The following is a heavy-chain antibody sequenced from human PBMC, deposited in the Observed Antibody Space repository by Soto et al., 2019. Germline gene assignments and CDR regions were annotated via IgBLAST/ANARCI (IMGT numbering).Heavy chain of an antibody. J-gene: IGHJ4*02. CDR2: INSDGSST. CDR3: ARDASSWYYFDN. V-gene: IGHV3-74*01. Sequence: TGGSLRLSCAASGFTFSSYWMHWVRQAPGKGLVWVSRINSDGSSTSYADSVKGRITISRDNAKNTLYLQMNSLRDEDTAVYYCARDASSWYYFDNWGQGTLVTVSS. D-gene: IGHD6-13*01. CDR1: GFTFSSYW.